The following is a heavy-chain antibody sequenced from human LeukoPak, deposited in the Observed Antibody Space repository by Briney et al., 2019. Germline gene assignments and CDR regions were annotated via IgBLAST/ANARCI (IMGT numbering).Heavy chain of an antibody. Sequence: SETLSLTCTVSGGSISSGGYYWGWLPQHPGKGLEGIVYIYYSGSTYYNPSLKSRVTISVDTSKNQFSLKLSSVTAADTAVYYCARNNYDILTGYSPRNWYFDLWGRGTLVTVSS. J-gene: IGHJ2*01. D-gene: IGHD3-9*01. CDR3: ARNNYDILTGYSPRNWYFDL. V-gene: IGHV4-31*03. CDR1: GGSISSGGYY. CDR2: IYYSGST.